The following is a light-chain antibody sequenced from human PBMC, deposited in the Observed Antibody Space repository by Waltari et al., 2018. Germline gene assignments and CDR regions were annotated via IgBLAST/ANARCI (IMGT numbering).Light chain of an antibody. V-gene: IGLV2-14*03. CDR1: SSDVGGYNY. J-gene: IGLJ2*01. Sequence: HSALTQPASVSGSPGQSITISCTGTSSDVGGYNYVSWYQQHPGKAPKLMIYDVSNRPSGVFNRAAGSKSGNTASLTISGLQAEDEADYYCSSYISSDTLELFGGGTSLTVL. CDR2: DVS. CDR3: SSYISSDTLEL.